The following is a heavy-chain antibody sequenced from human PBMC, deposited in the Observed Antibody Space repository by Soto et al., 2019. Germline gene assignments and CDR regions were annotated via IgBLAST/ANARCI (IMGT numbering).Heavy chain of an antibody. CDR1: GYTFTGYY. V-gene: IGHV1-2*02. J-gene: IGHJ6*02. D-gene: IGHD3-3*01. CDR2: INPNSGGT. CDR3: ERDSIKGYYFWSRFYTTRLHYICMHF. Sequence: ASVKVSCKASGYTFTGYYMHWVRQAPGQGIEWMGWINPNSGGTNYAQKVQGRVTMTRDTSISTADMALSRLRSDDTAGYYCERDSIKGYYFWSRFYTTRLHYICMHFWGPGTMVTVSS.